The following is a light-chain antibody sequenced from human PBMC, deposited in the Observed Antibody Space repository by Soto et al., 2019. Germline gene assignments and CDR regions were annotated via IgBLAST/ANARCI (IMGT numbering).Light chain of an antibody. CDR1: GSDVGGYNS. J-gene: IGLJ1*01. Sequence: QSALTQPRSVSGSPGQSVTISCTGTGSDVGGYNSVSWYQHHPGKAPKLMLYEVTNRPSGVSNRFSGSKSGNTASLTISGLRAEDEADYYCTSYTSDSTPYVFGTGTKLTVL. V-gene: IGLV2-14*01. CDR2: EVT. CDR3: TSYTSDSTPYV.